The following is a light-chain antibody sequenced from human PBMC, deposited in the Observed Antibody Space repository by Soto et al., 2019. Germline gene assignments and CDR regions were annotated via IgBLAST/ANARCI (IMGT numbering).Light chain of an antibody. CDR1: QSVSSSY. J-gene: IGKJ1*01. V-gene: IGKV3-20*01. Sequence: EIVLTQSPGTRSLSPGERATLSCRAIQSVSSSYLAWYQQKPGQAPRLLIYLASSRATGIPDRFSGSGSGTDFTLTISRLEPEDFAVYYCQQYGSSPPWTFGQGTKVDIK. CDR3: QQYGSSPPWT. CDR2: LAS.